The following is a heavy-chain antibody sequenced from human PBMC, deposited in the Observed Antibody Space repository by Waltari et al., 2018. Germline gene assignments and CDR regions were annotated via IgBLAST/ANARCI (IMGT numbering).Heavy chain of an antibody. CDR2: INHSGST. CDR1: GFTFSSYA. D-gene: IGHD3-10*01. CDR3: ARGGARRGFDY. Sequence: VQLLESGGGLVQPGGSLRLSCAASGFTFSSYAMRWVRQPPGKGLEWIGEINHSGSTNYNPSLKSRVTISVDTSKNQFSLKLSSVTAADTAVYYCARGGARRGFDYWGQGTLVTVSS. J-gene: IGHJ4*02. V-gene: IGHV4-34*01.